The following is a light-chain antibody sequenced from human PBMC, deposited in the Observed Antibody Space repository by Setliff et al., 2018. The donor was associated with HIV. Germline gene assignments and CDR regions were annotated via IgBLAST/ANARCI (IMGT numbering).Light chain of an antibody. V-gene: IGLV1-51*01. CDR3: GVWDSSLNTGV. Sequence: QSALTQPPSVSAAPGQKVTISCSGSTSNIGDNYVSWYQQLPGTAPKLLIYDNNDRPSGIPDRFSGPKSGTSATLGITGLQSGDEAYYYCGVWDSSLNTGVFGGGTKVTVL. CDR1: TSNIGDNY. J-gene: IGLJ2*01. CDR2: DNN.